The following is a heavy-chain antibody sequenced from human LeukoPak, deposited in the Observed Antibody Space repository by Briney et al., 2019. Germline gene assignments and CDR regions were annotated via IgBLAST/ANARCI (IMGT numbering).Heavy chain of an antibody. J-gene: IGHJ4*02. D-gene: IGHD6-19*01. V-gene: IGHV4-59*08. Sequence: SETLSLTCTVSGGSISSYYWSWIRQPPGKGLEWIGYIYYSGSTNYNPSLKSRVTISVDTSKNQFFLKLSSVTAADTAVYYCARQIGSGWYRFAIDYWGQGTLVTVSS. CDR3: ARQIGSGWYRFAIDY. CDR1: GGSISSYY. CDR2: IYYSGST.